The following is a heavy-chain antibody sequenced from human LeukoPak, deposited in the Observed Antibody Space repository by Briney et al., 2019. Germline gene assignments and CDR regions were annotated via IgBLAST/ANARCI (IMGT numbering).Heavy chain of an antibody. CDR1: GFTFSSYW. V-gene: IGHV3-23*01. CDR3: AKDRLSGSYVVTD. CDR2: ISGSGGST. J-gene: IGHJ4*02. Sequence: PGGSLRLSCAASGFTFSSYWMHWVRQAPGKGLEWVSAISGSGGSTYYADSVKGRFTISRDNSKNTLYLQMNSLRAEDTAVYYCAKDRLSGSYVVTDWGQGTLVTVSS. D-gene: IGHD1-26*01.